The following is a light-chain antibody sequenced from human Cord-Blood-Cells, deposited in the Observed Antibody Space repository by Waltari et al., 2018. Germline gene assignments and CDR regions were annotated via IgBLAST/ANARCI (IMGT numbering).Light chain of an antibody. Sequence: QSALTHLPSVSGSPEQAITISPIGTMGAVAGYTYVPWYQQHPGKAHKLMIYDVSRRPSGVSNRFSGSKSGNTASLTISGLQAEDEADYYCSSYTSSSTWVFGGGTKLTVL. CDR1: MGAVAGYTY. CDR3: SSYTSSSTWV. J-gene: IGLJ3*02. V-gene: IGLV2-14*01. CDR2: DVS.